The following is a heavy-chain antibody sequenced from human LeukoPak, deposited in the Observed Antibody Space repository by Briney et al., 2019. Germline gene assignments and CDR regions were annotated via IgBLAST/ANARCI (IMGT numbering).Heavy chain of an antibody. CDR1: GFTFSSYA. Sequence: GGSLRLSCAASGFTFSSYAMSWVRQAPGKGLEWVANIKQDRSEKYYVDSVKGRFTISRDNAKNSLYLQMNSLRAEDTAVYYCARDGFSCSSTSCYKDYYYYGMDVWGQGTTVTVSS. CDR2: IKQDRSEK. CDR3: ARDGFSCSSTSCYKDYYYYGMDV. J-gene: IGHJ6*02. D-gene: IGHD2-2*02. V-gene: IGHV3-7*01.